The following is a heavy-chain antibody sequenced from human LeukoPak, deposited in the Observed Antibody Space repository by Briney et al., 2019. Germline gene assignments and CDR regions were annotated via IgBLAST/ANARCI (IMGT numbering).Heavy chain of an antibody. V-gene: IGHV4-59*12. D-gene: IGHD3-10*01. CDR3: ARRHYYGSGSYYRSVFNWFDP. J-gene: IGHJ5*02. CDR2: IYYSGST. Sequence: ASETLSLTCTVSGGSISSYYWSWIRQPPGKGLEWIGYIYYSGSTNYNPSLKSRVTISVDTSKNQFSLKLSSVTAADTAVYYCARRHYYGSGSYYRSVFNWFDPWGQGTLVTVSS. CDR1: GGSISSYY.